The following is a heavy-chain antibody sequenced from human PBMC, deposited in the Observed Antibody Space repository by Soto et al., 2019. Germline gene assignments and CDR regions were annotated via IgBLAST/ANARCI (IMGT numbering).Heavy chain of an antibody. D-gene: IGHD2-2*01. V-gene: IGHV3-48*02. CDR2: ISTSGTGT. CDR3: ARDESAGSSTSN. CDR1: EVSFSFNYYG. J-gene: IGHJ4*02. Sequence: GGALRLSCAASEVSFSFNYYGMNWVRQAPGKGLEWVAHISTSGTGTLYADSVKGRFTISRDIAKNSPYLHMNSLGDEATALYFCARDESAGSSTSNWGQGT.